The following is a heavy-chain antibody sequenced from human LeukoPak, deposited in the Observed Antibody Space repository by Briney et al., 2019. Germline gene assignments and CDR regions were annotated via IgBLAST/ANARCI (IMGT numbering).Heavy chain of an antibody. J-gene: IGHJ6*03. CDR1: GGSFSGYY. Sequence: SETLSLTCAVYGGSFSGYYWSWIRQPPGKGLEWIGRIHSSGITNYNPSLMSRLTMSVDTSNNQVSLKLTSVSAADTAVYYCARDAPPYFYYMDVWGKGTTVTVSS. V-gene: IGHV4-4*07. CDR2: IHSSGIT. CDR3: ARDAPPYFYYMDV.